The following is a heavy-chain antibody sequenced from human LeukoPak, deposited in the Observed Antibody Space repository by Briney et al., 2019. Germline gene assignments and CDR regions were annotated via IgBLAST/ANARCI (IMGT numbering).Heavy chain of an antibody. D-gene: IGHD2-2*01. Sequence: GGSLRLSCAASGFTFSSYGMHWVRQAPGKGLEWVAVIWYDGSNKYYADSVKGRFTISRDNSKNTLYLQMNRLRAEDTAVYYCARDPQDIVVVPAAATGAYYYYGMDVWGQGTTVTVSS. CDR2: IWYDGSNK. CDR1: GFTFSSYG. J-gene: IGHJ6*02. V-gene: IGHV3-33*01. CDR3: ARDPQDIVVVPAAATGAYYYYGMDV.